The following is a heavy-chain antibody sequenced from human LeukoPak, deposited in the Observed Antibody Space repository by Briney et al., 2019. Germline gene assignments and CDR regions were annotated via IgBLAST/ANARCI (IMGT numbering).Heavy chain of an antibody. D-gene: IGHD3-22*01. V-gene: IGHV1-8*01. CDR1: GYTFTSYD. Sequence: GASVKVSCKASGYTFTSYDINWVRQATGQGLEWMGWMNPNSGNTGYAQKFQGRVTMTRNTSISTAYMELSSLRSEDTAVYYCARGTTYYYDSSGYYYFDYWGQGTLVTVSS. CDR2: MNPNSGNT. CDR3: ARGTTYYYDSSGYYYFDY. J-gene: IGHJ4*02.